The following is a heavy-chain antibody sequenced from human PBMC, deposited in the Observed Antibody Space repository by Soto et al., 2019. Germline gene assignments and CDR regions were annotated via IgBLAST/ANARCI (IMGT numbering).Heavy chain of an antibody. CDR1: GFTFSSYS. J-gene: IGHJ6*02. CDR3: AIDCVQGYCSGGRGGRHYYYGMDV. V-gene: IGHV3-21*01. Sequence: EVQLVESGGGLVKPGGSLRLSCAASGFTFSSYSMNWVRQAPGKGLEWVSSISSSSSYIYYADSVKGRFTISRDNAKNALYLQMNSLRAEDTAVYYCAIDCVQGYCSGGRGGRHYYYGMDVWGQGTTVTVSS. D-gene: IGHD2-15*01. CDR2: ISSSSSYI.